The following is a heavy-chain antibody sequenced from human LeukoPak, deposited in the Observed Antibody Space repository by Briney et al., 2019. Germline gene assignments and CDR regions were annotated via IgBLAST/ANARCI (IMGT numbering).Heavy chain of an antibody. D-gene: IGHD3-16*01. V-gene: IGHV3-23*01. CDR1: GFTFGNYA. Sequence: GGSLRLSCAVSGFTFGNYAMTWVRQAPGKGLESVSSISTDGTPYYADSVKGRFTISRDNSKNTLYLQMNSLRAEDPAVYYYAKLGAGGYYCYMDVWGKGTTVTV. CDR2: ISTDGTP. CDR3: AKLGAGGYYCYMDV. J-gene: IGHJ6*03.